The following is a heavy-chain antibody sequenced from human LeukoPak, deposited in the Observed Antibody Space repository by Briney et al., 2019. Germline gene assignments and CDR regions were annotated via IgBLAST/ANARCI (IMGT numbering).Heavy chain of an antibody. D-gene: IGHD3-16*01. CDR1: GFTFSSYA. Sequence: GGSLRLSCAASGFTFSSYAMSWVRQAPGKGLEWVSAISGRDGNTYYADSVKGRFTISRDNSKNTLYLQMNSLRAEDTALYYCARDQTPYYWGQGTLVTVSS. J-gene: IGHJ4*02. CDR3: ARDQTPYY. CDR2: ISGRDGNT. V-gene: IGHV3-23*01.